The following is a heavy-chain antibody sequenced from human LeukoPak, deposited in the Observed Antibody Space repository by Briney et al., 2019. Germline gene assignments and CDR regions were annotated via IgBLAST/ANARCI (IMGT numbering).Heavy chain of an antibody. CDR1: GFTFSSYW. CDR3: ARCFSDSSGPYYFDY. V-gene: IGHV3-7*01. J-gene: IGHJ4*02. D-gene: IGHD3-22*01. Sequence: GGSLRLSCAASGFTFSSYWMSWVRQAPGEGLEWVANIKQDGSEKYYVDSVKGRFTISRDNAKNSLYLQMNSLRAEDTAVYYCARCFSDSSGPYYFDYWGQGTLVAVSS. CDR2: IKQDGSEK.